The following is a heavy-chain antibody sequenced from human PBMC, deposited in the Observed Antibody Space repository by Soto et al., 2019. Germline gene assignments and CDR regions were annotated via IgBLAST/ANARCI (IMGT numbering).Heavy chain of an antibody. CDR3: ATTSRYDSSGYYSIFDY. J-gene: IGHJ4*02. V-gene: IGHV1-8*01. CDR2: MNPNSGNT. CDR1: GYTFTSYD. Sequence: QVQLVQSGAEVKKPGASVKVSCKASGYTFTSYDINWVRQATGQGLEWMGWMNPNSGNTGYAQKFQGRVTMTRNTSISTAYMELSSLRSEDTAVYYCATTSRYDSSGYYSIFDYWGQGTLVTVSS. D-gene: IGHD3-22*01.